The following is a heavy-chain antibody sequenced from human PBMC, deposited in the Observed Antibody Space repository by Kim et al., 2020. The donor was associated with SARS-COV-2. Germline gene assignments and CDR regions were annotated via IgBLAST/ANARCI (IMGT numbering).Heavy chain of an antibody. Sequence: SETLSLTCTVSGGSINNYYWSWIRQPPGKGLEWIGYIYYTGTTRYYPSLRSRVTISVDTSKNQFSLRLSSVTAADTAVYYCARQGSWHDHWGQGNLVTVS. CDR3: ARQGSWHDH. V-gene: IGHV4-59*08. CDR2: IYYTGTT. CDR1: GGSINNYY. J-gene: IGHJ5*02. D-gene: IGHD2-15*01.